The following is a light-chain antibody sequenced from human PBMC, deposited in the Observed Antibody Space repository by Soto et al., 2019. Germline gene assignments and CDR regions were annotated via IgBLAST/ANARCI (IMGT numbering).Light chain of an antibody. CDR3: QVYGSSSKT. CDR1: QSVHNY. V-gene: IGKV3-20*01. Sequence: TVLTQSPGTLSLSPGDRAALSCKASQSVHNYLAWYQQKPGQAPRLLIYGVSTGATGIPDRFSGSGSGTDFTLTISRLEPEDFAVYFCQVYGSSSKTFGQGTKVDIK. CDR2: GVS. J-gene: IGKJ1*01.